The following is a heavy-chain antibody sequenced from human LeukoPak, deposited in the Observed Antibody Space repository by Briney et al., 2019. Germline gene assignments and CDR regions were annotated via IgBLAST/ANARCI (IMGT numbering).Heavy chain of an antibody. CDR3: ANSSSSFTETN. CDR1: GFTFSSYG. CDR2: ISYDGSNK. Sequence: GGSLRLSCAASGFTFSSYGMHWVRQAPGKGLEWVAVISYDGSNKYYADSVKGRFTISRDNSKNTLYLQMNSLRAEDTAVYYCANSSSSFTETNWGQGTLVTVSS. V-gene: IGHV3-30*18. D-gene: IGHD3-10*01. J-gene: IGHJ4*02.